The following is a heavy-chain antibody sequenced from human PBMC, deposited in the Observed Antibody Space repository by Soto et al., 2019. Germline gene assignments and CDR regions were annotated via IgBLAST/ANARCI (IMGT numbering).Heavy chain of an antibody. CDR1: GYTFTSYG. J-gene: IGHJ4*02. CDR3: ARDGTWGVVPAATFDY. D-gene: IGHD2-2*01. CDR2: ISAYNGNT. V-gene: IGHV1-18*01. Sequence: ASVKVSCKASGYTFTSYGISWVRQAPGQGLEWMGWISAYNGNTNYAQKLQGRVTMTTDTSTSTAYMELSSLRSEDTAVYYCARDGTWGVVPAATFDYWGQGTLVTVSS.